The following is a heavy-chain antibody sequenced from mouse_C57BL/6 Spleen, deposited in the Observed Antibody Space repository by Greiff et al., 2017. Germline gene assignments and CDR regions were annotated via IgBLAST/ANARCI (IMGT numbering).Heavy chain of an antibody. Sequence: QVQLKESGPELVKPGASVKISCKASGYAFSSSWMNWVKQRPGKGLEWIGRIYPGDGDTNYNGKFKGKATLTAEKSSSTAYMQLSSLTSEDSAVYFCARTVITTVVVPMDYWGQGTSVTVSS. D-gene: IGHD1-1*01. CDR2: IYPGDGDT. CDR1: GYAFSSSW. CDR3: ARTVITTVVVPMDY. J-gene: IGHJ4*01. V-gene: IGHV1-82*01.